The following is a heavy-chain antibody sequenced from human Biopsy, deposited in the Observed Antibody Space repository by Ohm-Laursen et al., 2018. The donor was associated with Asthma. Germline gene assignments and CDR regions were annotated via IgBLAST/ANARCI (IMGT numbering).Heavy chain of an antibody. CDR2: IYPSGIT. CDR1: GDSISSTYW. V-gene: IGHV4-4*01. J-gene: IGHJ3*02. D-gene: IGHD3-10*01. CDR3: ARHMKGVSVFDI. Sequence: PVTLSLTCAVSGDSISSTYWRSWVRQPPGKGLEWIGEIYPSGITTYNPPRKRRVTISVHNSKNQFSLKLSSVTAADTAVYSCARHMKGVSVFDIWGQGTMVIVSS.